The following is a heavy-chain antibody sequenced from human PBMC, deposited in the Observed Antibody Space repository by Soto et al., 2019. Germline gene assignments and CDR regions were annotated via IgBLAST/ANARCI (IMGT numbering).Heavy chain of an antibody. Sequence: GESLKISCAASGFTFSSYWMSWVRQAPGKGLEWVANIKQDGSEKYYVDSVKGRFTISRDNAKNSLYLQMNSLRAEDTAVYYCARGISTGDDAFDIWGQGTMVTVSS. V-gene: IGHV3-7*01. CDR1: GFTFSSYW. D-gene: IGHD7-27*01. CDR2: IKQDGSEK. CDR3: ARGISTGDDAFDI. J-gene: IGHJ3*02.